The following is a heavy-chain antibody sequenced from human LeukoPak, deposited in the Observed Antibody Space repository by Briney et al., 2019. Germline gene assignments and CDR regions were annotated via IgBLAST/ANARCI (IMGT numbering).Heavy chain of an antibody. Sequence: GGSLRLSCAASGFTFSSYSMNWVRQAPGKGLEWVSYISSSSSTIYYADSVKGRFTISRDNSKNTLYLQMNSLRAEDTAVYYCARGVVIGYCSSTSCFVGGPIDYWGQGTLVTVSS. D-gene: IGHD2-2*01. J-gene: IGHJ4*02. CDR3: ARGVVIGYCSSTSCFVGGPIDY. CDR1: GFTFSSYS. V-gene: IGHV3-48*01. CDR2: ISSSSSTI.